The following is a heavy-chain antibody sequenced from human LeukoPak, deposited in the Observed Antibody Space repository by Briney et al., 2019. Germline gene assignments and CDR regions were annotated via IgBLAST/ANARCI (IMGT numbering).Heavy chain of an antibody. J-gene: IGHJ4*02. CDR1: GFTVSSNY. CDR3: AVRGHSYGYEDFDY. CDR2: IFGGGGT. Sequence: PGGSLRLSCAASGFTVSSNYMSWVRQAPGKGLEWVSVIFGGGGTYYTDSVKGRFTISRDNSKNTLYLQMNSLRAEDTAVYYCAVRGHSYGYEDFDYWGQGTLVTVSS. D-gene: IGHD5-18*01. V-gene: IGHV3-53*01.